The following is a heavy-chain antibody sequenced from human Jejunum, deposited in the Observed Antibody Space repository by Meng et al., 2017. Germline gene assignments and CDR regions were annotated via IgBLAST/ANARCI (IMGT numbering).Heavy chain of an antibody. CDR2: IDNNRNK. Sequence: LQLQESGPGLVKASETLSLTCTASGGSISTNNYYWGWIRQPPGKGLEWIGTIDNNRNKYYNPSLESRLTITSDTSKKQFSLKLTSVTAADTAVYYCARDRSSGWYYYWGQGTLVTVSS. D-gene: IGHD6-13*01. V-gene: IGHV4-39*07. J-gene: IGHJ4*02. CDR1: GGSISTNNYY. CDR3: ARDRSSGWYYY.